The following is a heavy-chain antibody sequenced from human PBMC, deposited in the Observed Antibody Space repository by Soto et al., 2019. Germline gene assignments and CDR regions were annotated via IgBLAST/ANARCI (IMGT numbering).Heavy chain of an antibody. D-gene: IGHD1-20*01. V-gene: IGHV2-70*13. J-gene: IGHJ6*02. CDR2: IERDDDDK. Sequence: SGPTLVNPTETLTLTCTFSGFSITSPGMSVSWIRQPPGRALEWLALIERDDDDKYYSTSLKARLTISKDTRKNQVVLTMANMDPADTATYYCARSIRGPRKFNGMDVWAQGT. CDR3: ARSIRGPRKFNGMDV. CDR1: GFSITSPGMS.